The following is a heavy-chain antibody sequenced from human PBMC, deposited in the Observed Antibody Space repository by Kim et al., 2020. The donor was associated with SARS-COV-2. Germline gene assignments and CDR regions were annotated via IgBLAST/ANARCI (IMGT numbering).Heavy chain of an antibody. V-gene: IGHV1-69*01. J-gene: IGHJ5*02. D-gene: IGHD1-26*01. CDR3: AREGRAEGWFDP. Sequence: NYEQKCQGRVTITADESTSTAYMELSSLRSEDTAVYYCAREGRAEGWFDPWGQGTLVTVSS.